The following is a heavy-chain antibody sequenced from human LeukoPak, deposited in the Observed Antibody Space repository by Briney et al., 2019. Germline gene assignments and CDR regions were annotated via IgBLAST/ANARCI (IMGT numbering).Heavy chain of an antibody. V-gene: IGHV4-39*01. D-gene: IGHD3-10*01. Sequence: PSETLSLTCGVSGGSISSNNYYWGWIRQPPGKGLEWIGSIYYSGSTYNNPSLKSRVTIPVDTTKNQFSLKLTSVTAADTAVYYCARLKEGIDYWGQGTLVTVSS. CDR3: ARLKEGIDY. CDR2: IYYSGST. J-gene: IGHJ4*02. CDR1: GGSISSNNYY.